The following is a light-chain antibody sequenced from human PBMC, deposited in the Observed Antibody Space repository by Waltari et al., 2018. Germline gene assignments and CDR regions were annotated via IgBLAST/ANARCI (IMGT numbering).Light chain of an antibody. CDR1: SLRSYY. Sequence: SSELTPDPAVSVALGQTVRITCHGDSLRSYYASWYQQKPGQAPVLVIYGKNNRPSGIPDRFSGSSSGNTAALTITGAQAEDEADYYCNSRDSSGNHLGVFGGGTKLTVL. J-gene: IGLJ3*02. V-gene: IGLV3-19*01. CDR2: GKN. CDR3: NSRDSSGNHLGV.